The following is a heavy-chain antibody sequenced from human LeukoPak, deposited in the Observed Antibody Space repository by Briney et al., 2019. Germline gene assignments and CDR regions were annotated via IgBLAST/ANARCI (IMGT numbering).Heavy chain of an antibody. CDR3: AKNSHYGDYEGGFDF. Sequence: GGSLRLSCAASGFTFSRYAMSWVRWAPGKGLECVSGISGGGGNTNYAESVKGRFTISRDNSKNTLYLQMHGLRAEDTAVYYCAKNSHYGDYEGGFDFWGQGTLITVSS. CDR1: GFTFSRYA. CDR2: ISGGGGNT. D-gene: IGHD4-17*01. V-gene: IGHV3-23*01. J-gene: IGHJ4*02.